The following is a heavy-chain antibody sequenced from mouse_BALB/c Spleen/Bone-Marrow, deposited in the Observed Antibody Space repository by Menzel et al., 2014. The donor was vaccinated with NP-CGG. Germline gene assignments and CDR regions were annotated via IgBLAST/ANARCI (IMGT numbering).Heavy chain of an antibody. Sequence: EVKLMESGGGLVQPGGSLKLSCAASGFDFSRYWMSWVRQAPGKGLEWIGEINPDSSTINYTPSLKDKFIISRDNAKNTLYLQMSKVRSEDTALYYCARHHYYGYVDYWGQGTSVTVSS. J-gene: IGHJ4*01. D-gene: IGHD1-2*01. V-gene: IGHV4-1*02. CDR3: ARHHYYGYVDY. CDR1: GFDFSRYW. CDR2: INPDSSTI.